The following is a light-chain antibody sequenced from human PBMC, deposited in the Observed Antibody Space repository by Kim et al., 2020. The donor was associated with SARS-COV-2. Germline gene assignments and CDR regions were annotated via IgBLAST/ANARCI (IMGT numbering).Light chain of an antibody. CDR3: CSYVV. J-gene: IGLJ2*01. CDR2: EVS. Sequence: VSGSPGQSITLSCTGTSSDVGSYNLVPWYQQHPGKAPKLMIYEVSKRPAGVSNRFSGSKSGNTASLTISGLQAEDEADYYCCSYVVFGGGTQLTVL. V-gene: IGLV2-23*02. CDR1: SSDVGSYNL.